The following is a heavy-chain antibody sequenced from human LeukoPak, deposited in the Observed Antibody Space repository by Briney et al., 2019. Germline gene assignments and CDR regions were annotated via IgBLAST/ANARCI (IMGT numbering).Heavy chain of an antibody. CDR2: MNPNSGNT. J-gene: IGHJ5*02. CDR3: ARGVGITGPNWFDP. D-gene: IGHD1-20*01. CDR1: GYTFTSYD. Sequence: ASVKLSCKASGYTFTSYDINWVRQATGQGLEWMGWMNPNSGNTGYAQKFQGRVTITRNTSISTAYMELSSLRSEDTAVYYCARGVGITGPNWFDPWGEGTLVTVCS. V-gene: IGHV1-8*03.